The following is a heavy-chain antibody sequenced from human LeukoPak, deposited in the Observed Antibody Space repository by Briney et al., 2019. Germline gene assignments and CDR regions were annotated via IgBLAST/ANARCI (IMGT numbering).Heavy chain of an antibody. J-gene: IGHJ6*03. CDR3: AKVLYSSSSPYYYYYMDV. D-gene: IGHD6-13*01. CDR1: GFTFSSYG. CDR2: IRYDGSNK. V-gene: IGHV3-30*02. Sequence: GGSLRLSCAASGFTFSSYGMHWVRQAPGKGLEWVAFIRYDGSNKYYADSVKGRFTISRDNSKNTLYLQMNSLRAEDTAVYYCAKVLYSSSSPYYYYYMDVWGKGTTVTISS.